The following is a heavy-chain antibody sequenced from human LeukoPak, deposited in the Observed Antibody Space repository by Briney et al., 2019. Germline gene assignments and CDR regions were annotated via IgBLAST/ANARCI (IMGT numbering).Heavy chain of an antibody. J-gene: IGHJ4*02. Sequence: GGSLRLSCAASGFTFNSYAMSWVRQAPGKGLEWVSAISGSGGSTYYADSVKGRFTISRDNSKNTLYLQMNSLRAEDTAVYYCATTFGELLSPYFDYWGQGTLVTVSS. D-gene: IGHD3-10*02. CDR1: GFTFNSYA. CDR2: ISGSGGST. CDR3: ATTFGELLSPYFDY. V-gene: IGHV3-23*01.